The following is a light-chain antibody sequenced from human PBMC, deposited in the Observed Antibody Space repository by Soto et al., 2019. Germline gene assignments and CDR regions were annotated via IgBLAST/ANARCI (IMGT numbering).Light chain of an antibody. CDR2: EVS. CDR3: SSYATSNTVL. J-gene: IGLJ3*02. Sequence: QFALTQPASVSGSPGQSITISCTGSSSDVGRYTFVSWYQQHPGKAPKLMIYEVSNRPSGVSNRFSGSKSANTASLTISGLQAEDEAEYYCSSYATSNTVLFGGGTKLTVL. CDR1: SSDVGRYTF. V-gene: IGLV2-14*01.